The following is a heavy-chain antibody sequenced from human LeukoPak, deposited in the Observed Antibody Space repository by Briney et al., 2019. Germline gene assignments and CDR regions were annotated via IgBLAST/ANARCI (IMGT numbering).Heavy chain of an antibody. Sequence: SETLSLTCTVSGGSISTYNWTWIRQPAGEGLEWIGRIYTSGSTNYNPSLKSRVTMSVDTSKNQFSLKLTSVTVADTAVYFCATEYYFAMDVWGQGTTVTVSS. CDR3: ATEYYFAMDV. CDR2: IYTSGST. V-gene: IGHV4-4*07. CDR1: GGSISTYN. J-gene: IGHJ6*02.